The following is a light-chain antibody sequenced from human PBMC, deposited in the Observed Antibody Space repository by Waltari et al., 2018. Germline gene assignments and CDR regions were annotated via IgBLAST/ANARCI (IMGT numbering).Light chain of an antibody. CDR3: QHSYTTPLT. J-gene: IGKJ3*01. CDR2: SAS. Sequence: DIQMTQPPSSLSASVGDRVTITCRASQSISSYLNWYQQRPGKDPKLLISSASSLQSGVPSRFSGIGSGTDFTLTISSLQPEDIATYYCQHSYTTPLTFGPGSKVEIK. V-gene: IGKV1-39*01. CDR1: QSISSY.